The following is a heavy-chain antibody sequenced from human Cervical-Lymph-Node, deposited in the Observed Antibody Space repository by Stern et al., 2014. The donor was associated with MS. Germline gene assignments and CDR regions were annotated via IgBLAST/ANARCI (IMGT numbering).Heavy chain of an antibody. J-gene: IGHJ4*02. CDR3: AREGGSYYRFFDD. CDR2: ISAIGGST. V-gene: IGHV3-23*04. CDR1: RFTFSSYA. D-gene: IGHD1-26*01. Sequence: EVQLVESGGGLVQPGGSLRLSCAASRFTFSSYALSWVRQAPGKGLEWVSAISAIGGSTYYADSVKGRFTISRDTSKNTLILQMNSLRADDTAIYYCAREGGSYYRFFDDWGQGTLVTVSS.